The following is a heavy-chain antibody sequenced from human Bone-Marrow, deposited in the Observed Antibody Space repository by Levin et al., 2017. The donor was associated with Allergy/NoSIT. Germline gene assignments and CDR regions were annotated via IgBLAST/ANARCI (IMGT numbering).Heavy chain of an antibody. CDR1: GYSISSGYY. J-gene: IGHJ5*02. D-gene: IGHD3-22*01. CDR2: IYHSGST. Sequence: SQTLSLTCTVSGYSISSGYYWGWIRQPPGKGLEWIGSIYHSGSTYYNPSLKSRVTISVDTSKNQFSLKLSSVTAADTAVYYCAREDYYDSSGYWWFDPWGQGTLVTVSS. CDR3: AREDYYDSSGYWWFDP. V-gene: IGHV4-38-2*02.